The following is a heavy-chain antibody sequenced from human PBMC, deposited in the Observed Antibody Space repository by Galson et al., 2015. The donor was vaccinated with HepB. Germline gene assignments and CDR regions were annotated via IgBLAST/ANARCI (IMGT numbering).Heavy chain of an antibody. CDR2: IFSNDEK. CDR1: GFSLSNARMG. V-gene: IGHV2-26*01. Sequence: PALVKPTQPLTLTCTVSGFSLSNARMGVSWIRQPPGKALEWLAHIFSNDEKSYSTSLKSRLTISKDTSKSQVVLTMTNMDPVDTATYYCARSPTIHYCSGGSCYSQVCYFDYWGQGTLVTVSS. CDR3: ARSPTIHYCSGGSCYSQVCYFDY. D-gene: IGHD2-15*01. J-gene: IGHJ4*02.